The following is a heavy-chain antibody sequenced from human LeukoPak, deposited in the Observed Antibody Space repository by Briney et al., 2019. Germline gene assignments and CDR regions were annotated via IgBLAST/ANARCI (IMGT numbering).Heavy chain of an antibody. V-gene: IGHV1-18*01. CDR1: GYTFTSYG. Sequence: ASVKVSCKASGYTFTSYGISWVRQAPGQGLEWMGWFSAYNGNTNYAQKLQGRVTMTTDTSTSTAYMELRSLRSDDTAVYYCARWGPRPPWLPGGEGLDYWGQGTLVTVSS. D-gene: IGHD3-22*01. CDR2: FSAYNGNT. J-gene: IGHJ4*02. CDR3: ARWGPRPPWLPGGEGLDY.